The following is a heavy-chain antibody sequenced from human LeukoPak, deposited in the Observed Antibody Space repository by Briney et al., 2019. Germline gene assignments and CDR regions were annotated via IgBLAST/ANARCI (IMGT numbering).Heavy chain of an antibody. CDR1: GGTFSSYA. Sequence: ASVKVSCKASGGTFSSYAISWVRQAPGKGLEWVSGINWNGGSTGYADSVEGRFTISRDNAKNSQYLQMNSLRVEDTALYYCARAQTYGDSRLLLDYWGQGTLVTVSS. D-gene: IGHD2-21*02. CDR2: INWNGGST. CDR3: ARAQTYGDSRLLLDY. V-gene: IGHV3-20*04. J-gene: IGHJ4*02.